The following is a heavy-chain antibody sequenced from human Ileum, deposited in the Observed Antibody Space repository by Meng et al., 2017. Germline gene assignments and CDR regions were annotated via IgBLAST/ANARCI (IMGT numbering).Heavy chain of an antibody. Sequence: GGGKAHPVPSLTLSLAASGVSFSGDGFHWIRQPPGKALEWVAFISFDESNKNYAASEKCRFTTYRDNSMNTLSLQMNSLRVDDTALYFCARDRGVRWLDSWGQGTLVTVSS. J-gene: IGHJ5*01. D-gene: IGHD5-24*01. CDR1: GVSFSGDG. CDR2: ISFDESNK. V-gene: IGHV3-33*01. CDR3: ARDRGVRWLDS.